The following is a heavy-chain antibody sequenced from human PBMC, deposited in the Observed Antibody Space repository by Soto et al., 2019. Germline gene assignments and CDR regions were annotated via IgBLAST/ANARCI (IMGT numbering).Heavy chain of an antibody. CDR2: MNPNSGNT. Sequence: GASVKVSCKASGYTFTCYDIYWVRQATGQGLEWMGWMNPNSGNTGYAQKFQSRVTMTRNTSISTAYMELSSLRSEDTAVYYCAREPESLVVAADAFDIWGQGTMVTVSS. CDR3: AREPESLVVAADAFDI. D-gene: IGHD2-15*01. CDR1: GYTFTCYD. J-gene: IGHJ3*02. V-gene: IGHV1-8*01.